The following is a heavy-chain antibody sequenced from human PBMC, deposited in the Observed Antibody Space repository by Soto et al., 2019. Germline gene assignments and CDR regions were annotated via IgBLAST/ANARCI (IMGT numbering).Heavy chain of an antibody. CDR1: GFTFSSYA. V-gene: IGHV3-23*01. Sequence: EVQLLESGGGLVQPGGSLSLSCAASGFTFSSYAMNWVRQAPGKGLEWVSAISGSGGSTYYTDSVKGRFTISRDNSKNTLYLQMNSLRAEDTAVYSCAKGAVTTYFFDYWGQGTLVTVSS. CDR2: ISGSGGST. D-gene: IGHD4-17*01. CDR3: AKGAVTTYFFDY. J-gene: IGHJ4*02.